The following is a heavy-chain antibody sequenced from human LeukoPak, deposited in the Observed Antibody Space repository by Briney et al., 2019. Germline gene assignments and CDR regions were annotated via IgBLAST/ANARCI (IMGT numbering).Heavy chain of an antibody. V-gene: IGHV1-69*01. D-gene: IGHD5-24*01. CDR1: GGTFSSYA. CDR3: ASLGRDGYSNY. J-gene: IGHJ4*02. CDR2: IIPIFGTA. Sequence: ASVTVSCKASGGTFSSYAISWVRQAPGQGLEWMGGIIPIFGTANYAQKFQGRVTITADESTSTAYMELSSLRSEDTAVYYCASLGRDGYSNYWGQGTLVTVSS.